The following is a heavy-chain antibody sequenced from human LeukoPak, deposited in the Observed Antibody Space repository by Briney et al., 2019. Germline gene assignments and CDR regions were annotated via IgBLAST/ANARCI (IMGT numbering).Heavy chain of an antibody. CDR2: MNPNSGNT. Sequence: GASVKVSCKASGYTFTSYDINWVRQATGQGLEWMGWMNPNSGNTGYAQKFQGRVTITTDESTSTAYMELSSLRSEDTAVYYCASDLSGSYGKHAFDIWGQGTMVTVSS. V-gene: IGHV1-8*01. J-gene: IGHJ3*02. D-gene: IGHD1-26*01. CDR1: GYTFTSYD. CDR3: ASDLSGSYGKHAFDI.